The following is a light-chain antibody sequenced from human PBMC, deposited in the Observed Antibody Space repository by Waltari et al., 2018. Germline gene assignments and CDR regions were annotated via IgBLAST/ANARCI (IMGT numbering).Light chain of an antibody. CDR1: QSVSSP. CDR3: QQYSNWYT. CDR2: YAS. V-gene: IGKV3-15*01. Sequence: EILMTQSPATLSVSPGERATLSCRASQSVSSPLAWYQQEPGQAPRPLIYYASTRATGIPARFSGSGSGTEFTLTISSLQSEDFAVYYCQQYSNWYTFGQGTKLEIK. J-gene: IGKJ2*01.